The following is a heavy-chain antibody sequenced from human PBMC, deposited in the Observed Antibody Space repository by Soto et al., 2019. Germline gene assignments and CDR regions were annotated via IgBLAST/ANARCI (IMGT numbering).Heavy chain of an antibody. CDR1: GFTFSTYW. D-gene: IGHD3-22*01. J-gene: IGHJ3*02. CDR2: IKHDGSEK. V-gene: IGHV3-7*04. Sequence: GGSLRLSCAASGFTFSTYWMSWVRQAPGKGLEWVANIKHDGSEKWYVDSVKGRFTISRDNAKNSLYLQMNNLRGDDTAVYYCARGDYFDSSGPFSDAFDIWGQGTMVTVSS. CDR3: ARGDYFDSSGPFSDAFDI.